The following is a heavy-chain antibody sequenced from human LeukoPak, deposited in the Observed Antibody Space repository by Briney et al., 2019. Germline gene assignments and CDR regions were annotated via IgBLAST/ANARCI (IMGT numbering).Heavy chain of an antibody. Sequence: ASVKVSCKASGYTFTSYDINWVRQATGQGLEWMGRMNPNSGNTGYAQKFQGRVTITRNTSISTAYMELNTLRSEDTAVYYCARVFYCSGGSCYSGLDPWGQGTLVTVSP. J-gene: IGHJ5*02. CDR3: ARVFYCSGGSCYSGLDP. CDR1: GYTFTSYD. CDR2: MNPNSGNT. V-gene: IGHV1-8*03. D-gene: IGHD2-15*01.